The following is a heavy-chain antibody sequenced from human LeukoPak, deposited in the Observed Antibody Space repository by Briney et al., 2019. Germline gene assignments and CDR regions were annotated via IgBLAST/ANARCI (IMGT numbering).Heavy chain of an antibody. CDR2: IIPILGTA. J-gene: IGHJ4*02. D-gene: IGHD5-24*01. CDR1: GYTFTSYA. CDR3: ARREDGYNYNYFDY. V-gene: IGHV1-69*13. Sequence: ASVKVSCKASGYTFTSYAISWVRQAPGQGLEWMGGIIPILGTANYAQKFQGRVTITADESTSTAYMELSSLRSEDTAVYYCARREDGYNYNYFDYWGQGTLVTVSS.